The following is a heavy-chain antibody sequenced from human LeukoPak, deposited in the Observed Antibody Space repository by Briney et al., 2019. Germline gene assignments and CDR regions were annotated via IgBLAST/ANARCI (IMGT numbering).Heavy chain of an antibody. V-gene: IGHV3-7*05. CDR1: GFTFSSYW. J-gene: IGHJ4*02. CDR2: IKQDGSEK. D-gene: IGHD6-19*01. CDR3: ARDFNPAGSSSGWSTCKY. Sequence: GGSLRLSCAASGFTFSSYWVSWVRQAPGKGLEWVAIIKQDGSEKYYVDSVKGRFTISRDNAKNSLFLQMNSLRAEDTAVYYCARDFNPAGSSSGWSTCKYWGQGTLVTVSS.